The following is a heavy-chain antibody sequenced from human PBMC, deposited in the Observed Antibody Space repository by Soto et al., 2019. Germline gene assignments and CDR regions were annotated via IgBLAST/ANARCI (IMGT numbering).Heavy chain of an antibody. CDR1: GGAIASSDW. J-gene: IGHJ4*02. D-gene: IGHD2-15*01. V-gene: IGHV4-4*02. CDR3: AGDHQSGNCCSFDY. Sequence: QVQLQESGPELVKPSGTLSLTCAVSGGAIASSDWWNWVRQTPEKGLEWIGEIFHEGNIIYTPYLKSQVNRSVHKSMNQLSFEFNSVTAADTALYYCAGDHQSGNCCSFDYWGQGILVTVS. CDR2: IFHEGNI.